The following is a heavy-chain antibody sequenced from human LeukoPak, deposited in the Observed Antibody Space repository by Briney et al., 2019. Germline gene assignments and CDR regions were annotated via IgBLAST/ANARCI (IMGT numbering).Heavy chain of an antibody. CDR1: GFTFSSYA. Sequence: PGGSLRLSCAASGFTFSSYAMSWVRQAPGKGLEWVSAIRGSGGSTYYADSVKGRFTISRDNSKNTLYLQMNSLRAEDTAVYYCAKGNTMIVVVSDYWGQGTLVTVSS. J-gene: IGHJ4*02. D-gene: IGHD3-22*01. CDR2: IRGSGGST. CDR3: AKGNTMIVVVSDY. V-gene: IGHV3-23*01.